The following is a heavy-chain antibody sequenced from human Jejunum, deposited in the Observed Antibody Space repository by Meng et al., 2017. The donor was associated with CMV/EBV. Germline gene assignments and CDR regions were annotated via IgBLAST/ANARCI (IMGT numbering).Heavy chain of an antibody. D-gene: IGHD2-2*01. V-gene: IGHV1-8*03. J-gene: IGHJ4*02. CDR2: MNPNSGNT. CDR3: ARGRVPAAPPDY. CDR1: GYTFTSYD. Sequence: ASGYTFTSYDINWVRQATGQGLEWMGWMNPNSGNTGYAQKFQGRVTITRNTSISTAYMELSSLRSEDTAVYYCARGRVPAAPPDYWGQGTRVTVSS.